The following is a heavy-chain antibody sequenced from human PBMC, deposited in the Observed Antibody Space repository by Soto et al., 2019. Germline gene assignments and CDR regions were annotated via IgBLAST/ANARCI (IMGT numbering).Heavy chain of an antibody. V-gene: IGHV3-23*01. Sequence: EVQLLESGGDLVQPGGSLRLSCEASGFNFANYAMTWVRQAPGKGLEWVSAISASGGARYYAESVKGRFTISRDNFKNTLYLQMNSLSTEDSAIYYCAKGAVFASGPGSEFDPWGQGTLVTVSS. CDR3: AKGAVFASGPGSEFDP. CDR2: ISASGGAR. D-gene: IGHD6-19*01. J-gene: IGHJ5*02. CDR1: GFNFANYA.